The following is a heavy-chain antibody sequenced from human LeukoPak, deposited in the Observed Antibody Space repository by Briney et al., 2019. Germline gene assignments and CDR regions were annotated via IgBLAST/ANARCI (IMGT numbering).Heavy chain of an antibody. D-gene: IGHD5-12*01. Sequence: SETLSLTCTVSGGSISSSSDYWGWIRQAPGKGLQWIGYIYYSGSTNYNPSLKSRVTISVDTSKNQFSLKLSSVTAADTAVYYCARVSGYDWESFYDYWGQGTLVTVSS. CDR2: IYYSGST. J-gene: IGHJ4*02. CDR1: GGSISSSSDY. V-gene: IGHV4-61*05. CDR3: ARVSGYDWESFYDY.